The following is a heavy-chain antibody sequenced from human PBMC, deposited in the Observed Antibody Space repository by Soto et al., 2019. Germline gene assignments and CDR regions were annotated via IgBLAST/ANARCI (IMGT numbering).Heavy chain of an antibody. J-gene: IGHJ4*02. D-gene: IGHD1-7*01. CDR3: AKGDPGTTGQMYYFDY. CDR1: GFTFSIYA. Sequence: PWGSLRISCAASGFTFSIYAMSWVRQAPGKGLEWVSAISGSGGSTYYADSVKGRFTISRDNSKNTLYLQMNSLRAEDTAVYYCAKGDPGTTGQMYYFDYWGQGTLVTVSS. V-gene: IGHV3-23*01. CDR2: ISGSGGST.